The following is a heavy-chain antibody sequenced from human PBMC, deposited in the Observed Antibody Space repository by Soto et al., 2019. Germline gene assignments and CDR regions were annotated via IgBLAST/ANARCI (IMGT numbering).Heavy chain of an antibody. CDR2: INHSGST. J-gene: IGHJ4*02. Sequence: SETLSLTCAVYGGSFSGYYWSWIRQPPGKGLERIGEINHSGSTNYNPSIKSRVTISVDTSKNQFSLKLSSVTAADTAVYYCARGLISGSHYSGGWYYFDYWGQGT. CDR3: ARGLISGSHYSGGWYYFDY. D-gene: IGHD1-26*01. CDR1: GGSFSGYY. V-gene: IGHV4-34*01.